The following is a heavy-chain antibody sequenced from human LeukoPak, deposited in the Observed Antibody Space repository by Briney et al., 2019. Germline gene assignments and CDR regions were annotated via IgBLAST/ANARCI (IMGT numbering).Heavy chain of an antibody. Sequence: PSETLSLTCAVYGGSFSGYYWSWIRQPPGKGLEWIGEINHSGSTNYNPSLKSRVTISVDTSKNQFSLKLSSVTAADTAVYYCARLKSGVVVTRPLYYYGMDVWGQGTTVTVSS. J-gene: IGHJ6*02. CDR3: ARLKSGVVVTRPLYYYGMDV. CDR2: INHSGST. CDR1: GGSFSGYY. D-gene: IGHD3-22*01. V-gene: IGHV4-34*01.